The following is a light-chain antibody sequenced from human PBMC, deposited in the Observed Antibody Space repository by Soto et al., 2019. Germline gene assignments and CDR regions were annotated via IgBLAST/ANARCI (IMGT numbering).Light chain of an antibody. CDR3: QQYGSPPPT. Sequence: IVLPQSPGTPSSSPGERTTLSCRASQSISRYLAWYQQKPGQAPRLLIYGASSRDTGTPDRFSGSGSGTDFTLTINRLEPEDFALYYCQQYGSPPPTFGQGTKVDI. CDR1: QSISRY. CDR2: GAS. J-gene: IGKJ1*01. V-gene: IGKV3-20*01.